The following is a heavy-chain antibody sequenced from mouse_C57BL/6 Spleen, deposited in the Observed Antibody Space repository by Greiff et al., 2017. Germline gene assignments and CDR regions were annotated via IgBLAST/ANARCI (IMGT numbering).Heavy chain of an antibody. V-gene: IGHV1-15*01. CDR1: GYTFTDYE. CDR3: TRHRGLYGSSSYYAMDY. CDR2: IDPETGGT. D-gene: IGHD1-1*01. Sequence: QVQLQQSGAELVRPGASVTLSCKASGYTFTDYEMHWVKQTPVHGLEWIGAIDPETGGTAYNQKFKGKAILTADKSSSTAYMELRSLTSEDSAVYYCTRHRGLYGSSSYYAMDYWGQGTSVTVSS. J-gene: IGHJ4*01.